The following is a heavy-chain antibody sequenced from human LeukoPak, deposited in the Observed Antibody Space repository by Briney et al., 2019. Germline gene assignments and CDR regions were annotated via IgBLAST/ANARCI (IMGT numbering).Heavy chain of an antibody. CDR3: ARALAIYSSSWYGWFDP. CDR2: INHSGST. CDR1: GGSFSGYY. D-gene: IGHD6-13*01. V-gene: IGHV4-34*01. J-gene: IGHJ5*02. Sequence: SETLSLTCAVYGGSFSGYYWSWIRQPPGKGLEWIGEINHSGSTNYNPSLKSRVTISVDTSKNQFSLKLSSVTAADTAVYYCARALAIYSSSWYGWFDPWDQGTLVTVSS.